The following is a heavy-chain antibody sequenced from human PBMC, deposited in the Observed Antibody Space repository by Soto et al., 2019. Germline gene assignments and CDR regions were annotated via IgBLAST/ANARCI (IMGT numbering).Heavy chain of an antibody. Sequence: SETRSLTWNVSGGSISNYYWTWVRQSPEKGLEWIGYMYYNGNINYNPSLKSRVTISIDTSKNQFSLTLKSVTAADTAVYYCASGGNWFDPWGQGVLVTVSS. CDR2: MYYNGNI. D-gene: IGHD3-16*01. V-gene: IGHV4-59*01. CDR1: GGSISNYY. J-gene: IGHJ5*02. CDR3: ASGGNWFDP.